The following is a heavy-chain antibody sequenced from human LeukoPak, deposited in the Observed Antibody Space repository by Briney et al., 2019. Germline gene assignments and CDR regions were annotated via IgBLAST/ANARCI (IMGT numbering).Heavy chain of an antibody. CDR1: GGSISSYY. V-gene: IGHV4-4*07. CDR3: ARGRWRYCSGGSCYGAFDI. Sequence: SETLSLTCTVSGGSISSYYWSWIRQSAGKGLEWIGRIYTSGSTNYNPSLKSRVTMSVDTSKNQFSLKLSSVTAADTAVYYCARGRWRYCSGGSCYGAFDIWGQGTMVTVSS. CDR2: IYTSGST. D-gene: IGHD2-15*01. J-gene: IGHJ3*02.